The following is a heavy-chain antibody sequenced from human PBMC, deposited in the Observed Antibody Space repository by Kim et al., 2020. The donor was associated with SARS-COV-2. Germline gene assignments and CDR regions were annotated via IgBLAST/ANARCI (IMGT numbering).Heavy chain of an antibody. V-gene: IGHV3-23*01. CDR3: AKXXXXXWYLYPSYFDFXX. CDR1: GFTFSSYA. CDR2: ISGSGGST. J-gene: IGHJ4*02. D-gene: IGHD6-13*01. Sequence: GGSLRLSCAASGFTFSSYAMSWVRQAPGKGLEWVSAISGSGGSTYYADSVKGRFTXSXXNSKNTLYLQMXXXRAEDTAVYYCAKXXXXXWYLYPSYFDFXXWGQXXXVTVSS.